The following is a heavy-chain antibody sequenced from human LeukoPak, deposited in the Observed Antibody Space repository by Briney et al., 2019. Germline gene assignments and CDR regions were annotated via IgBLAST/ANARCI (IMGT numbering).Heavy chain of an antibody. CDR1: GFTFSSYA. CDR3: TKIPAILYVSSGYYSDYFDY. CDR2: ISGNGAGT. D-gene: IGHD3-22*01. Sequence: GGSLRLSRAASGFTFSSYAMSWVRQAPGKGLEWVSGISGNGAGTYYADSVKGRFTISRDISKNTLYLQMNSLRAEDTALSYCTKIPAILYVSSGYYSDYFDYWGQGTLVTVSS. V-gene: IGHV3-23*01. J-gene: IGHJ4*02.